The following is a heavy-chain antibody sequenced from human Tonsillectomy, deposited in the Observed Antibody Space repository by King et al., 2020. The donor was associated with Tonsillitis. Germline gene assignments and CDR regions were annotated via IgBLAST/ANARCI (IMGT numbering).Heavy chain of an antibody. V-gene: IGHV3-15*01. CDR2: IKSNTDGGTT. Sequence: VQLVESGGGLVKPGGSLRLSCAASGFTFSNAWMSWVRQAPGKGLEWVGRIKSNTDGGTTDYAAHVKGRFTISTDDSKNTLYPQMNSLQTEDTAVYYCTTDSGYDMLNGAVDYCDYWGQGTLVTVSA. CDR1: GFTFSNAW. CDR3: TTDSGYDMLNGAVDYCDY. D-gene: IGHD3-9*01. J-gene: IGHJ4*02.